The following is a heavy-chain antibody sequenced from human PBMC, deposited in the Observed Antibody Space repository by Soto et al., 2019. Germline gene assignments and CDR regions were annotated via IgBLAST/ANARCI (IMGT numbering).Heavy chain of an antibody. D-gene: IGHD6-13*01. CDR1: GGSFSGYY. CDR3: ARDSYSSSWYYYYYGMDV. J-gene: IGHJ6*02. Sequence: GKFSSLETLSLTCAVYGGSFSGYYWSWIRQPPGKGLEWIGEINHSGSTNYNPSLKGRVTISVDTSKNQFSLKLSSVTAADTAVYYCARDSYSSSWYYYYYGMDVWGQGTTVTVSS. CDR2: INHSGST. V-gene: IGHV4-34*01.